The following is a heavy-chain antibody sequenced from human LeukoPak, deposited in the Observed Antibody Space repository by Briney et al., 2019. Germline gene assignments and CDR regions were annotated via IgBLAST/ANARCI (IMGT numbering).Heavy chain of an antibody. Sequence: GGSLRLSCAASGFTFSSYAMHWVRQAPGKGLEWVAGISYDGSNKYYADSVKGRCTISRDNSKDTMYLQMNSLRAEDTAVDYCARGSDEHSSGWYDWFDPWGQGTLVTVSS. CDR1: GFTFSSYA. D-gene: IGHD6-19*01. J-gene: IGHJ5*02. CDR3: ARGSDEHSSGWYDWFDP. V-gene: IGHV3-30-3*01. CDR2: ISYDGSNK.